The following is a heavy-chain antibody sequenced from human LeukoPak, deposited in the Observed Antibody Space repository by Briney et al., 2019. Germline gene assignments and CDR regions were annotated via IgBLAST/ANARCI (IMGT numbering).Heavy chain of an antibody. CDR2: ISADAVDT. CDR3: AKDVWWSVS. Sequence: GGSLRLSCVASGFTFSNHAMTWVRQAPGKGLEWVSAISADAVDTFYAPSVKGRFTISRDNSKNTLYLQINSLRAEDTAIYYCAKDVWWSVSWGQGTLVTVSS. D-gene: IGHD2-8*02. V-gene: IGHV3-23*01. CDR1: GFTFSNHA. J-gene: IGHJ5*02.